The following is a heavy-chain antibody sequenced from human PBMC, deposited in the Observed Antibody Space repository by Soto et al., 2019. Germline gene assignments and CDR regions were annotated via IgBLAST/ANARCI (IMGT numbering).Heavy chain of an antibody. J-gene: IGHJ5*02. V-gene: IGHV4-30-4*01. CDR2: IYHTGTT. Sequence: KSSETLSLTCSVSGGSISSIDYFCSWIRQPPGKGLEWIGFIYHTGTTYYNPSLRSRVTISIDTSKSQFSMKLNSVTAADTAVYYCASGMAETQNWLDLWGQGTLVTVSS. CDR3: ASGMAETQNWLDL. D-gene: IGHD6-19*01. CDR1: GGSISSIDYF.